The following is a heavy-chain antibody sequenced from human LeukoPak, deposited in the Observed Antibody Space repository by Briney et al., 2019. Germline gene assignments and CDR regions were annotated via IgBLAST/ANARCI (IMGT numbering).Heavy chain of an antibody. D-gene: IGHD2-8*02. J-gene: IGHJ4*02. V-gene: IGHV3-21*01. Sequence: GGSLRPPCGASGFPFSTYSMTWVRQAPGKGLEWVSSIFSSSDHIYYTDSVRGRFTISRDNAENSLYLQMNSLRAEDTAVYYCAGDAPHEYCTGDSRDWGQGTLVTVSS. CDR2: IFSSSDHI. CDR1: GFPFSTYS. CDR3: AGDAPHEYCTGDSRD.